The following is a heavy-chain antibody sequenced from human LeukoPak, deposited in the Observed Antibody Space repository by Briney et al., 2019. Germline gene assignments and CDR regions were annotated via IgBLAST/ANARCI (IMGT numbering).Heavy chain of an antibody. V-gene: IGHV5-51*01. CDR1: GYSFTSYW. D-gene: IGHD2/OR15-2a*01. Sequence: GESLKISCKGSGYSFTSYWIGWVRPMPGKGLEWMGIIYPGDSDTRYRPSFQGQVTISVDKSISTAYLQWSSLKASDTGMYYCARHLFEYKSSPQVWGQGTLVTVSS. CDR2: IYPGDSDT. J-gene: IGHJ4*02. CDR3: ARHLFEYKSSPQV.